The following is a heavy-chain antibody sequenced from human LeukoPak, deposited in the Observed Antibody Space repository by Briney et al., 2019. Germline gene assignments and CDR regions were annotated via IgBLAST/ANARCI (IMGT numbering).Heavy chain of an antibody. J-gene: IGHJ5*02. V-gene: IGHV1-2*02. D-gene: IGHD6-19*01. CDR2: INPNSGGT. Sequence: GASVKVSCKASGYTFTGYYMHWVRQAPGQGLEWMGWINPNSGGTNYAQKFQGRVTMTRDTSISTAYMELSRLRSDDTAVYYCARDSEKHRSGWYLHCWFDPWGQGTLVTVSS. CDR1: GYTFTGYY. CDR3: ARDSEKHRSGWYLHCWFDP.